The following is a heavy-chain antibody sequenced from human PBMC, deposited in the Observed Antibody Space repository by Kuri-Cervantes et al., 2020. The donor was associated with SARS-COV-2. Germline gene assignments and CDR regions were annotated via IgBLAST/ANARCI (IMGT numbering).Heavy chain of an antibody. CDR1: GGSISSYY. CDR2: IYHTGST. CDR3: ARLEV. Sequence: ESLKISCTVSGGSISSYYWSWIRQPAGKGLEWIGSIYHTGSTFYNPSLKSRVTISVDTSKNQYSLKLTSVTAADTAVYYCARLEVRGPGTLVTVSS. D-gene: IGHD2-8*02. J-gene: IGHJ4*02. V-gene: IGHV4-59*05.